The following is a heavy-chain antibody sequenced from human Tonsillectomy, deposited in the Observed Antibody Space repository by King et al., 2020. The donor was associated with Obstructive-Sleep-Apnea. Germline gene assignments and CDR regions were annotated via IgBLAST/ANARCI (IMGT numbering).Heavy chain of an antibody. J-gene: IGHJ6*02. CDR2: INPNSGGT. Sequence: QLVQSGAEMKKPGASVEVSCKASGYTFTGYYMHWVRQAPGQGLEWMGWINPNSGGTNYAQNFQGRVTMTRDTSISTAYMELSRLRSDDTAVYFCARAYVSGGFPLGNYGMDVWAQGTTVTVSS. CDR1: GYTFTGYY. CDR3: ARAYVSGGFPLGNYGMDV. D-gene: IGHD2-15*01. V-gene: IGHV1-2*02.